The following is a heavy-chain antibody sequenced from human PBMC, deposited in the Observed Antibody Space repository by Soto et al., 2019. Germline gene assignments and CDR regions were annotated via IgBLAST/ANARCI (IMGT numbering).Heavy chain of an antibody. J-gene: IGHJ4*02. CDR2: IFPLTDIP. CDR3: ARGPLAVLNYFES. CDR1: GGTFRNYP. D-gene: IGHD2-15*01. Sequence: QVQLVQSGTEVKKPGSSVKVSCKATGGTFRNYPINWVRQAPGQGLVWMGSIFPLTDIPDYAQNFQARLTISADKSTSTAYMELSSLTSDDTAMYFCARGPLAVLNYFESWGQGTLVTVSS. V-gene: IGHV1-69*02.